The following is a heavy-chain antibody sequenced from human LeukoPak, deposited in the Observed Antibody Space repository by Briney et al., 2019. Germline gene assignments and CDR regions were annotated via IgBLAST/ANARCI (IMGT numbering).Heavy chain of an antibody. CDR3: ARAGVYSGYDIRTFLYYYYGMDV. CDR1: GGSISSYY. V-gene: IGHV4-59*01. J-gene: IGHJ6*02. D-gene: IGHD5-12*01. Sequence: SETLSLTCTVSGGSISSYYWSRIRQPPGKGLEWIGYIYYSGSTNYNPSLKSRVTISVDTSKNQFSLKLSSVTAADTAVYYCARAGVYSGYDIRTFLYYYYGMDVWGQGTTVTVSS. CDR2: IYYSGST.